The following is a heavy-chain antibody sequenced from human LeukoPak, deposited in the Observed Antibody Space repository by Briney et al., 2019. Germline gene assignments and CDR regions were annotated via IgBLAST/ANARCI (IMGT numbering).Heavy chain of an antibody. Sequence: GGSLRLSCAASGFIFSNSGMHWVRQAPGKGLEWVTVIYTDGSTKYYADSVKGRFTISRDNSQNTLYLQMNSLRAEDTAVYYCARVWPGFCPDYWGQGTLVTVSS. CDR3: ARVWPGFCPDY. D-gene: IGHD1-14*01. J-gene: IGHJ4*02. CDR2: IYTDGSTK. V-gene: IGHV3-33*01. CDR1: GFIFSNSG.